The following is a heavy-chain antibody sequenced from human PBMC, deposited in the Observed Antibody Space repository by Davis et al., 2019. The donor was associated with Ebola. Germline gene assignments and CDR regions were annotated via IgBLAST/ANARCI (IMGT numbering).Heavy chain of an antibody. J-gene: IGHJ5*02. D-gene: IGHD2-15*01. CDR2: INPNSGGT. CDR1: GYTFTGYY. Sequence: ASVKISCKASGYTFTGYYMHWVRQAPGQGLEWMGWINPNSGGTNYAQKFQGRVTMTRNTSISTAYMELSSLRSEDTAVYYCARATVVAATDWFDPWGQGTLVTVSS. V-gene: IGHV1-2*02. CDR3: ARATVVAATDWFDP.